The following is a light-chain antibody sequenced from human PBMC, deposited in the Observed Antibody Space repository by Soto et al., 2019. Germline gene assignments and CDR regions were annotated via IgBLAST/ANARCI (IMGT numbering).Light chain of an antibody. Sequence: DIHMTQSPSTLSGSVGYRFTITCRASQTISSWLAWYQQKPGKALKLLIYKASTLKSGVPSRFRGSGSGTEFTLTIGSLQPDDFEPYYCQHYNSYSEAFGQGTKVDIK. J-gene: IGKJ1*01. V-gene: IGKV1-5*03. CDR1: QTISSW. CDR3: QHYNSYSEA. CDR2: KAS.